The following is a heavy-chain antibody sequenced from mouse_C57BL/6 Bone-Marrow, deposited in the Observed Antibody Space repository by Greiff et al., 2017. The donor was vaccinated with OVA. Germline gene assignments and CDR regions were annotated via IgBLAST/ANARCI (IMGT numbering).Heavy chain of an antibody. Sequence: QVQLQQPGAELVMPGASVKLSCKASGYTFTSYWMHWVKQRPGQGLEWIGEIDPSDSYTNYNQKFKGKSTLTVDKSSSTAYMQLSSLTSEDSAVYYCARWGYYGSYAMDYWGQGTSVTVSS. CDR1: GYTFTSYW. J-gene: IGHJ4*01. V-gene: IGHV1-69*01. D-gene: IGHD1-1*01. CDR2: IDPSDSYT. CDR3: ARWGYYGSYAMDY.